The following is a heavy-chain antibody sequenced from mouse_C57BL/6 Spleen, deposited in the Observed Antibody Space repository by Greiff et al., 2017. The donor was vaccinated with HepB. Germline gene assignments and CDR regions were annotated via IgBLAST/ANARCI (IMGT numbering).Heavy chain of an antibody. V-gene: IGHV1-55*01. D-gene: IGHD1-1*01. CDR1: GYTFTSYW. Sequence: QVQLQQSGAELVKPGASVKMSCKASGYTFTSYWITWVKQRSGQGLEWIGDIYPGSGSTNYNEKFKSKATLTVDTSSSTAYMQLSSLTSEDSAVYYCARSYYYGPYSSYYYALDYWGKGTSVTVSS. CDR3: ARSYYYGPYSSYYYALDY. CDR2: IYPGSGST. J-gene: IGHJ4*01.